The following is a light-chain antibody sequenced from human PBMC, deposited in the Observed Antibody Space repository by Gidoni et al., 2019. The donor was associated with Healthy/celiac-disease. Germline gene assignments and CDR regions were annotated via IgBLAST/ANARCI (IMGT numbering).Light chain of an antibody. CDR3: QQRSNWQGYT. V-gene: IGKV3-11*01. J-gene: IGKJ2*01. CDR2: DAS. Sequence: DIVSPQSPATLSLSPGERATLPCRASQSVSSYLAWYQQKPAQAPRLLIYDASNRATGIPARFSGSGSGTDFTLTISSLEPEDFAVYYCQQRSNWQGYTFGQGTKLEIK. CDR1: QSVSSY.